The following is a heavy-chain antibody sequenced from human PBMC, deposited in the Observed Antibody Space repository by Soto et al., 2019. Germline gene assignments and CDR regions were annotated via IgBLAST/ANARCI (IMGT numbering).Heavy chain of an antibody. CDR2: IIPIFGTA. J-gene: IGHJ5*02. D-gene: IGHD3-22*01. CDR1: GGTFSSYA. CDR3: ARDRGPSSGYYPYWFDP. Sequence: QVQLVQSGAEVKKPGSSVKVSCKASGGTFSSYAITWVRQAPGQGLEWMGGIIPIFGTANYAQKFQARVTITAHESTRTAYMELSILRSEDTAVYSCARDRGPSSGYYPYWFDPWGQGTLVTVSS. V-gene: IGHV1-69*12.